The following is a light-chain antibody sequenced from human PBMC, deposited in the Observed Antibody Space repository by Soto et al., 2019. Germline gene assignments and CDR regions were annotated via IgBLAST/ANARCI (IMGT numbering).Light chain of an antibody. J-gene: IGKJ3*01. CDR2: AAS. Sequence: DIHMTQSPSSLSASVGDRVTIACRASQSISSSLNWYQQTPGKAPQLLIYAASSLHSGVPSRFSASGSGTDFTLTIRGLQPEDVATYYCQQLNNFVTFGPGTKVNI. V-gene: IGKV1-39*01. CDR1: QSISSS. CDR3: QQLNNFVT.